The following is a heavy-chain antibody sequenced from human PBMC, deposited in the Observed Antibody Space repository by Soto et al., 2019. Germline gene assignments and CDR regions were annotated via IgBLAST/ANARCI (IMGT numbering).Heavy chain of an antibody. V-gene: IGHV5-10-1*01. Sequence: PGESLKISCKGSGYSLTSYWISWVRQMPGKGLEWMGRIDPSDSYTNYSPSFQGHVTISADKSISTAYLQWSSLKASDTAMYYCARYDFWSGYVTAAFDIWGQGTMVTVSS. D-gene: IGHD3-3*01. CDR2: IDPSDSYT. CDR1: GYSLTSYW. CDR3: ARYDFWSGYVTAAFDI. J-gene: IGHJ3*02.